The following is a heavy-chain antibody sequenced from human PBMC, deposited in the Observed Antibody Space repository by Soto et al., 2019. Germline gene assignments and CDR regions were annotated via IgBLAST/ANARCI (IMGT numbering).Heavy chain of an antibody. Sequence: GGSLRLSCAASGFTFSNYGMHWVRQAPGKGLEWVAAISDDGVSKYYADSAQGRFTISRDNSESAVFLQMNSLRPDDTALYFCARAYYFGSGNSYKFYYWGQGTKVTVYS. D-gene: IGHD3-10*01. CDR3: ARAYYFGSGNSYKFYY. CDR2: ISDDGVSK. V-gene: IGHV3-30*03. CDR1: GFTFSNYG. J-gene: IGHJ4*02.